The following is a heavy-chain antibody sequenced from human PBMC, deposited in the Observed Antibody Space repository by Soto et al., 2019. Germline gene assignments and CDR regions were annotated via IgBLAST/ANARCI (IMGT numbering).Heavy chain of an antibody. CDR2: IYSGGST. CDR3: ARELDGVDDGMDV. CDR1: GFTVSSNY. D-gene: IGHD5-12*01. Sequence: EVQLVESGGGLIQPGGSLRLSCAASGFTVSSNYMSWVRQAPGKGLEWVSVIYSGGSTYYADSVKGRFTISRDNSKNTPYRHMNSRSGEDTDVYYCARELDGVDDGMDVWGEGATVAVSS. V-gene: IGHV3-53*01. J-gene: IGHJ6*04.